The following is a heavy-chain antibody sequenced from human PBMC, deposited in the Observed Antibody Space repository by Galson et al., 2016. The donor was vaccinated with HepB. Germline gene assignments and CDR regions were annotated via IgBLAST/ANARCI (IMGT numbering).Heavy chain of an antibody. CDR1: GYTFTTFG. CDR2: ISGYDGTT. CDR3: VRSGDGNWFET. Sequence: SVKVSCKASGYTFTTFGIAWVRRAPGQGLEWMGWISGYDGTTHYAQNLQGRTTMTADTSTTTVHMELRSLRSDDTAMYYCVRSGDGNWFETWGQGTLVTVSS. J-gene: IGHJ5*02. V-gene: IGHV1-18*04. D-gene: IGHD7-27*01.